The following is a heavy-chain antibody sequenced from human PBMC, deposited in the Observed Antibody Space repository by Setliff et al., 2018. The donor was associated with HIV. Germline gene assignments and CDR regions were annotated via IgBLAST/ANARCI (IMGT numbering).Heavy chain of an antibody. D-gene: IGHD6-19*01. Sequence: GSLRLSCEVSGVTLDTSDIHWVRQAPGMGFEWVSSFTGGYAYYADSVKGRFSISRDNFKNILYLQMNSLRVDDTAIYYCAKDVSVRGSGFKGASDLWGQGTRVTVSS. J-gene: IGHJ3*01. CDR2: FTGGYA. CDR1: GVTLDTSD. V-gene: IGHV3-23*01. CDR3: AKDVSVRGSGFKGASDL.